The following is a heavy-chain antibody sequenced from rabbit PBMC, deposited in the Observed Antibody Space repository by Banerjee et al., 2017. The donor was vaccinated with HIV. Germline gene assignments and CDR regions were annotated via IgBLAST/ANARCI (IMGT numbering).Heavy chain of an antibody. Sequence: QEQLEESGGDLVKPEGSLTLTCTASGFSFSNKYVMCWVRQAPGKGLEWIACIVTGSGRTYYASWAKGRFTISKTSSTTVTLQMTSLTAADTATYFCARDLDYDDDGNYDLWGPGTLVTVS. V-gene: IGHV1S45*01. CDR1: GFSFSNKYV. CDR2: IVTGSGRT. CDR3: ARDLDYDDDGNYDL. J-gene: IGHJ4*01. D-gene: IGHD2-1*01.